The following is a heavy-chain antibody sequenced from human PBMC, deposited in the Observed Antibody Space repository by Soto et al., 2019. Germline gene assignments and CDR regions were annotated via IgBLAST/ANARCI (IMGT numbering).Heavy chain of an antibody. CDR3: ARAELGGS. Sequence: GGSLRLSCAASGFTFSSYWITWVRQAPGKGLEWVANVKSDGSEKYYLDSVKGRFTISRDNAKNSLYLQMNSLRPEDTAVYYCARAELGGSWGQGTLVTVSS. CDR1: GFTFSSYW. CDR2: VKSDGSEK. V-gene: IGHV3-7*04. J-gene: IGHJ5*02. D-gene: IGHD3-16*01.